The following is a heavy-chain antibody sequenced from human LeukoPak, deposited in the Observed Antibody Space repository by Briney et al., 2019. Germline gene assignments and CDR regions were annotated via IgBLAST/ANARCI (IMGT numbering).Heavy chain of an antibody. CDR3: ARSISVVVPAAFDY. J-gene: IGHJ4*02. CDR1: GDSISSYY. Sequence: SETLSLTCTVSGDSISSYYWSWIRQPPGKGLEWIGYIYYSGSTNYNPSLKSRVTISVDTSKNQFSLKLSSVTAADTAVYYCARSISVVVPAAFDYWGQGTLVTVSS. CDR2: IYYSGST. D-gene: IGHD2-2*01. V-gene: IGHV4-59*08.